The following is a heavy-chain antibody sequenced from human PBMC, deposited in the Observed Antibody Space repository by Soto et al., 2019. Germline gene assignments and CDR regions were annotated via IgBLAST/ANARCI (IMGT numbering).Heavy chain of an antibody. D-gene: IGHD2-21*02. Sequence: GGSLRLSCAASGFMFSGYGMHWIRQAPGKGLEWVAVISHDGSEKYYGDSVKGRCTVSRDNSNNTLFLQIDSLRAEDTAVYYCARGDVVVLTATSNFDYWGQGTLVTVSS. J-gene: IGHJ4*02. CDR1: GFMFSGYG. CDR2: ISHDGSEK. V-gene: IGHV3-30*03. CDR3: ARGDVVVLTATSNFDY.